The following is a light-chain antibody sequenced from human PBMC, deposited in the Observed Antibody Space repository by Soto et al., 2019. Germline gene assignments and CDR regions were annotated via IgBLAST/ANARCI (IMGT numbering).Light chain of an antibody. CDR2: SAS. J-gene: IGKJ2*01. Sequence: DIPMTQSPSSLSASVGDRVTITCWASQGISNYLAWYQQKPGKVPKLLIYSASTLQSGVPSRFSGSGSGTDFTLTISSLEPEDVATYYCQHYNNAPYTFGQGTKLEIK. CDR3: QHYNNAPYT. V-gene: IGKV1-27*01. CDR1: QGISNY.